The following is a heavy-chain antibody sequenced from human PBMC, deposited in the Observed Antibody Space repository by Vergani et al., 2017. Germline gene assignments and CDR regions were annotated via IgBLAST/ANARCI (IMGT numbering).Heavy chain of an antibody. D-gene: IGHD1-26*01. Sequence: QVQLVESGGGVVQPGRSLRLSCAASGFTFSSYAMHWVRQAPGKGLEWVAVISYDGSNKYYADSVKGRFTISRDNSKNTLYLQMNSLRAEDTAVYYCARPPGSYIPYFDYWGQGTLVTVSS. J-gene: IGHJ4*02. CDR1: GFTFSSYA. CDR3: ARPPGSYIPYFDY. CDR2: ISYDGSNK. V-gene: IGHV3-30-3*01.